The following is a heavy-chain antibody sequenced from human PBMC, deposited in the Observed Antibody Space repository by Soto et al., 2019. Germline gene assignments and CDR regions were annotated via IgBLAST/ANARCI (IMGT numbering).Heavy chain of an antibody. V-gene: IGHV4-59*01. CDR2: IYYSGST. CDR3: ARGRRRYDFWGDYYYGMDV. Sequence: ASETLSLTCTVSGGSISSYYWSWIRQPPGKGLEWIGYIYYSGSTNYNPSLKSRVTISVDTSKNQFSLKLSSVTAADTAVYYCARGRRRYDFWGDYYYGMDVWGQGTTVTVSS. D-gene: IGHD3-3*01. CDR1: GGSISSYY. J-gene: IGHJ6*02.